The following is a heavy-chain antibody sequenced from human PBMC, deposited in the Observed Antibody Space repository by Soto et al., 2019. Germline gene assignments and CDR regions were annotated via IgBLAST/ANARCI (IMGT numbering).Heavy chain of an antibody. CDR3: AKTPRAYYYDSSAFFDY. D-gene: IGHD3-22*01. J-gene: IGHJ4*02. Sequence: GGSLRLSCAASGFTFSSYAMSWVRQAPGKGLEWVSAISGSGGSTYYADSVKGRFTISRDNSKNTLYLQMNSLRAEDTAVYYCAKTPRAYYYDSSAFFDYWGQGTLVTVSS. CDR2: ISGSGGST. CDR1: GFTFSSYA. V-gene: IGHV3-23*01.